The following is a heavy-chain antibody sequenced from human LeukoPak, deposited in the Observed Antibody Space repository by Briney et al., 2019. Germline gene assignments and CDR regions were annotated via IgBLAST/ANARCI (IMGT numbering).Heavy chain of an antibody. CDR3: ARLGYDSSGYYNWFDP. V-gene: IGHV3-33*01. CDR1: GFTFSSYG. J-gene: IGHJ5*02. CDR2: IWYDGSNK. Sequence: AGGSLRLSCAASGFTFSSYGMHWVRQAPGKGLEWVAVIWYDGSNKYYADSVKGRFTISRDNSKNTLYLQMNSLRAEDTAVYYCARLGYDSSGYYNWFDPWGQGTLVTVSS. D-gene: IGHD3-22*01.